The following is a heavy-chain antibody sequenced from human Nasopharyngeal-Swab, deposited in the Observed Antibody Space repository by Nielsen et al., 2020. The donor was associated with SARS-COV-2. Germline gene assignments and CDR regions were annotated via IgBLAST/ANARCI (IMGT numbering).Heavy chain of an antibody. V-gene: IGHV1-2*04. D-gene: IGHD6-13*01. CDR1: GYTFTSYY. CDR2: INPSGGST. CDR3: AREGNGVAAAGTEAFDI. Sequence: ASVKVSCKESGYTFTSYYMHWVRQAPGQGLQWMGLINPSGGSTSYAQKFQGWVTMTRDTSISTAYMELSRLRSDDTAVYYCAREGNGVAAAGTEAFDIWGQGTMVTVSS. J-gene: IGHJ3*02.